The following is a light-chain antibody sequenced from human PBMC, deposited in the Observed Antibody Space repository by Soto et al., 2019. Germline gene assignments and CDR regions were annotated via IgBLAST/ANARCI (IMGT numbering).Light chain of an antibody. V-gene: IGKV3-20*01. CDR2: DAS. Sequence: EIVLTQSPGTLSLSPGERATLSCRASQSVSNSYLAWYQQKPGQAPRLLIYDASIRAIGVPDRFSASGSGTDFTLTISRLEPEDFAVYYCQQYSSSARTCGQGTKVEIK. J-gene: IGKJ1*01. CDR3: QQYSSSART. CDR1: QSVSNSY.